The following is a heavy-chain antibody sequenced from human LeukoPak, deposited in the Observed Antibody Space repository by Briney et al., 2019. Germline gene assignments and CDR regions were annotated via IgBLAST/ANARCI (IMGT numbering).Heavy chain of an antibody. D-gene: IGHD2-2*01. CDR1: GYSISSGYY. CDR2: IYHSGST. V-gene: IGHV4-38-2*02. CDR3: AREALSSRYQLLLYSGIDY. Sequence: PSETLSLTCTVSGYSISSGYYWGWIRQPPGKGLEWIGSIYHSGSTYYNPSLKSRVTISVDTSKNQFSLKLSSVTAADTAVYYCAREALSSRYQLLLYSGIDYWGQGTLVTVSS. J-gene: IGHJ4*02.